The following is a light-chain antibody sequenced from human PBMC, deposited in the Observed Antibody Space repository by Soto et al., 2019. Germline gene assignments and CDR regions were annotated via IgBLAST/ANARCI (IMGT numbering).Light chain of an antibody. CDR3: CSYAGSSTWV. CDR1: SSDVGSYNL. J-gene: IGLJ1*01. V-gene: IGLV2-23*01. Sequence: SALTQPASVSGSPGQSITISCTGTSSDVGSYNLVSWYQQHPGKVPKIMIYEASKRPSGAPNRFSGSKSGNTASLTISGLQAEDEADYYCCSYAGSSTWVFGTGTKLTVL. CDR2: EAS.